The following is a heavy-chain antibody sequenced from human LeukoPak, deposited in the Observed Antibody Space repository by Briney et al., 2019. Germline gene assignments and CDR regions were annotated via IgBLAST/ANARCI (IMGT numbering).Heavy chain of an antibody. V-gene: IGHV4-4*07. Sequence: SETLSLTCTVSGGSISSCYWSWIRQPSGKGLEWIGRIYTSGSTKYNPSLKSRVTMSVDTSKNQLSLKLSSVTAADTALYYCARGGPSLDYWGQGTLVTVSS. CDR1: GGSISSCY. D-gene: IGHD2-15*01. J-gene: IGHJ4*02. CDR3: ARGGPSLDY. CDR2: IYTSGST.